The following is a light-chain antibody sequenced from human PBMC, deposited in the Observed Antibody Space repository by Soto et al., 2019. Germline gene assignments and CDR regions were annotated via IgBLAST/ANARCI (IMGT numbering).Light chain of an antibody. CDR2: LAS. J-gene: IGKJ1*01. V-gene: IGKV3D-11*01. CDR3: HQYSSSRT. Sequence: EIVLTQSPATLSSFPGDRVTLSCRASQAVNTRLAWYQHRPGQAPRLLIYLASNRAAGVPARFSGSGSGTDFTLTISDVEPEDFAVYYCHQYSSSRTFGQGTK. CDR1: QAVNTR.